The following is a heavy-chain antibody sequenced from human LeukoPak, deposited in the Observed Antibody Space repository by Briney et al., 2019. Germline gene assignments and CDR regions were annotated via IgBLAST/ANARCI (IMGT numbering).Heavy chain of an antibody. V-gene: IGHV4-4*02. CDR3: ARAHFIYSITWFWFDP. CDR2: VHLSGAT. CDR1: GGSITTTNW. J-gene: IGHJ5*02. D-gene: IGHD6-13*01. Sequence: SETLSLTCAVSGGSITTTNWWSWVRQPPGKGLEWIGEVHLSGATNYNLSLESRVSMSIDKSKNHLSLEVTSVTAADTAVYYCARAHFIYSITWFWFDPWGQGTLVTVSS.